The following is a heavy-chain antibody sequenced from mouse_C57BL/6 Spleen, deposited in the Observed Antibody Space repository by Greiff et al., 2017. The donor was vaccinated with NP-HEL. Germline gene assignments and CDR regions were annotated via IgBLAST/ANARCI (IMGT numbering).Heavy chain of an antibody. J-gene: IGHJ2*01. D-gene: IGHD3-2*02. Sequence: EVQGVESGGGLVKPGGSLKLSCAASGFTFSDYGMHWVRQAPGKGLEWVAYISRGSSTIYYADTVKGRFTISRDNAKNTLFLQMTSPASEDTAMYYGARPRLLYFDDWGQGTTLTVSS. CDR1: GFTFSDYG. CDR3: ARPRLLYFDD. CDR2: ISRGSSTI. V-gene: IGHV5-17*01.